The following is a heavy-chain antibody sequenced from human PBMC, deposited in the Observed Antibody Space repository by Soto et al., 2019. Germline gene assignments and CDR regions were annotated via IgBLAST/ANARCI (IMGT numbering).Heavy chain of an antibody. CDR1: GFTFSSYA. V-gene: IGHV3-23*01. CDR2: ISASGGTT. Sequence: EVQLLESGGGLVQPGGSLRLSCAASGFTFSSYAMSWVRQAPGKGLEWVSSISASGGTTYYADSVKGRFTISRDNSKNTLYVQMNSLRAEDTAVYYCAKVYTYYYYGVDVWGQGTTVTVSS. D-gene: IGHD4-4*01. CDR3: AKVYTYYYYGVDV. J-gene: IGHJ6*02.